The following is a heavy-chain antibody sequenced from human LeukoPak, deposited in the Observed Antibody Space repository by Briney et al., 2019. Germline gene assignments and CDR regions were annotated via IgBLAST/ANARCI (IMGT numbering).Heavy chain of an antibody. D-gene: IGHD6-19*01. CDR1: GFTFSDYY. CDR2: ISSSSSYT. CDR3: ARESESSGFDY. J-gene: IGHJ4*02. Sequence: GGSLRLSCAAPGFTFSDYYMSWIRQAPGKGLEWVSYISSSSSYTNYADSAKGRFTISRDNAKNSLYLQMNSLRAEDTAVYYCARESESSGFDYWGQGTLVTVSS. V-gene: IGHV3-11*06.